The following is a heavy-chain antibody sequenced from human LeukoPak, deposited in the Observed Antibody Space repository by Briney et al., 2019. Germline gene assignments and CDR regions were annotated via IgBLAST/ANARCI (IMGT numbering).Heavy chain of an antibody. Sequence: GASVTVSCKASGYTFTSYYMHWVRQARAQGVAWMGIINPSGGSTSYAQKFQGRVTMTRDTSTSTVYMELSSLRSEDTAVYYCARGSRVGVRGPFDPWGQGTLVTVSS. V-gene: IGHV1-46*03. D-gene: IGHD3-10*02. J-gene: IGHJ5*02. CDR3: ARGSRVGVRGPFDP. CDR1: GYTFTSYY. CDR2: INPSGGST.